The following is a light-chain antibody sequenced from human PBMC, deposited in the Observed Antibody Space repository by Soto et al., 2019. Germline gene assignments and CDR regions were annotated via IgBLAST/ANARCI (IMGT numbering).Light chain of an antibody. J-gene: IGKJ3*01. Sequence: EIVMTQSPATLSVSPGERATLSCRASQSVSSNLAWYQQKRGQAPRLLIYGASTRATGIPDRFSGSGSGTDFTLTISRLEPEDFAVYYCQHYGNTPPSVTFGPGTKVDIK. CDR2: GAS. CDR1: QSVSSN. V-gene: IGKV3-20*01. CDR3: QHYGNTPPSVT.